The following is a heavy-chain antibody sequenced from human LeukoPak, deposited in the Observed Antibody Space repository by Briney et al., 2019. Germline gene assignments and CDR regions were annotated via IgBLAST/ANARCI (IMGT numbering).Heavy chain of an antibody. Sequence: ASVKVSCKASGYTFAGYYMHWVQQAPGQGLEWMGWINPNNGGTNYAQKFQGRVTMTRDTSIRTAYMELSRLTSDDTAVYYCARDRGWYQLLNWFDPWGQGTLVTVSS. D-gene: IGHD2-2*01. J-gene: IGHJ5*02. CDR1: GYTFAGYY. V-gene: IGHV1-2*02. CDR3: ARDRGWYQLLNWFDP. CDR2: INPNNGGT.